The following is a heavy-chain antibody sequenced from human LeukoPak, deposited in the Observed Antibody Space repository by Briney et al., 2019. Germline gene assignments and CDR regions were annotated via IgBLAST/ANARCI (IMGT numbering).Heavy chain of an antibody. CDR1: GFAVSSTY. J-gene: IGHJ4*02. D-gene: IGHD1-1*01. V-gene: IGHV3-53*01. Sequence: GGSLRLSCAASGFAVSSTYMSWVRQAPGKGLDWVSVMYSGGSTYYADSVKGRFTISRDNSKNMVYLQMNSLRAEDTAVYYCARLPGGRQLNWGQGTLVTVSS. CDR3: ARLPGGRQLN. CDR2: MYSGGST.